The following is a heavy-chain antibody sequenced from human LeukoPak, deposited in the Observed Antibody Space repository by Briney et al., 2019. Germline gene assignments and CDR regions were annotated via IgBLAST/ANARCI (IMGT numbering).Heavy chain of an antibody. CDR3: ADGRNYLI. V-gene: IGHV4-39*07. J-gene: IGHJ4*02. D-gene: IGHD1-7*01. CDR2: INHSGST. CDR1: SGSISTSNYY. Sequence: PSETLSLTCTVSSGSISTSNYYWSWIRQPPGKGLEWIGEINHSGSTNYNPSLKSRVTISVDTSKNQFSLKLSSVTAADTAVYYCADGRNYLIWGQGTLVTVSS.